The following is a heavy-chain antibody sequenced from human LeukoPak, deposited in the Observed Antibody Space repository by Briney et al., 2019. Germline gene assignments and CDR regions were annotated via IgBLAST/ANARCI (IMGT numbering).Heavy chain of an antibody. J-gene: IGHJ3*02. CDR2: FDPEDGET. CDR1: GYTLTELS. CDR3: ARVRGGYYYGSGSYFVPNAFDI. D-gene: IGHD3-10*01. Sequence: ASVKVSCKVSGYTLTELSMHWVRQAPGKGLEWMGGFDPEDGETIYAQKFQGRVTMTEDTSTDTAYMELSRLRSDDTAVYYCARVRGGYYYGSGSYFVPNAFDIWGQGTMVTVSS. V-gene: IGHV1-24*01.